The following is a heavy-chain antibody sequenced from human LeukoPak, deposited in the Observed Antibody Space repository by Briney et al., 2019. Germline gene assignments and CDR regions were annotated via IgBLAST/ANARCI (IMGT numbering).Heavy chain of an antibody. CDR3: ARDRHGSYYIDY. J-gene: IGHJ4*02. V-gene: IGHV4-59*01. CDR1: GGSISSYY. D-gene: IGHD1-26*01. CDR2: IYYGGST. Sequence: SETLSLTCTVSGGSISSYYWSWIRQPPGKGLEWIGYIYYGGSTNYNPSLKSRVTISVDTSKNQFSLKLSSVTAADTAVYYCARDRHGSYYIDYWGQGTLVTVSS.